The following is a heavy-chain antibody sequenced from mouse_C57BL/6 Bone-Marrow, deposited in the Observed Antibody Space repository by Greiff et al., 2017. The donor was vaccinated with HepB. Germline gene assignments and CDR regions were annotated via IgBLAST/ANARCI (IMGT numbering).Heavy chain of an antibody. J-gene: IGHJ2*01. CDR1: GYTFTSYW. CDR3: ARWGSSGYPYFDY. Sequence: QVQLQQPGAELVMPGASVKLSCKASGYTFTSYWMHWVKQRPGQGLEWIGEIDPSDSYTNYNQKFKGKSTLTVDKSSSTAYMQLSSLTSEDSAVYYCARWGSSGYPYFDYWGQGTTLTVSS. CDR2: IDPSDSYT. D-gene: IGHD3-2*02. V-gene: IGHV1-69*01.